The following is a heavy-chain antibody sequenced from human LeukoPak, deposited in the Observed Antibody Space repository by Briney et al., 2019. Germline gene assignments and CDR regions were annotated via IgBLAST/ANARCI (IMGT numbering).Heavy chain of an antibody. D-gene: IGHD3-22*01. CDR1: GFTFSSYS. V-gene: IGHV3-21*01. Sequence: GGSLRLSCAASGFTFSSYSMNWVRQAPGKGLEWVSSISSSSSYIYYADSVKGRFTISRDNAKNSLYLQMKSLRAEDTAVYYCARFTITMTVVVPNFEYWGQGTLVTVS. CDR2: ISSSSSYI. CDR3: ARFTITMTVVVPNFEY. J-gene: IGHJ4*02.